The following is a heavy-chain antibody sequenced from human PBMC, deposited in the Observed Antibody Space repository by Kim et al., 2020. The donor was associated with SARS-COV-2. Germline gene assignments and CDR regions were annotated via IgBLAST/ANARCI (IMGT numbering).Heavy chain of an antibody. Sequence: SSSSSTIYYADSVKGRFTISRDNAKNSLYLQMNSLRAEDTAVYYCARVLGAYYDILTGYSALGYYGMDVWGQGTTVTVSS. J-gene: IGHJ6*02. CDR2: SSSSSTI. CDR3: ARVLGAYYDILTGYSALGYYGMDV. V-gene: IGHV3-48*01. D-gene: IGHD3-9*01.